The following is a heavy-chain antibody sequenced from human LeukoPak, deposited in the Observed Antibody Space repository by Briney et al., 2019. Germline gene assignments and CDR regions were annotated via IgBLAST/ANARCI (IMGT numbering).Heavy chain of an antibody. CDR1: GFTFSSYA. CDR3: AKDHGTAVAGFYY. V-gene: IGHV3-30*04. J-gene: IGHJ4*02. CDR2: ISYDGSNK. Sequence: GGSLRLSCAASGFTFSSYAMHWVRQAPGKGLEWVAVISYDGSNKYYADSVKGRFTISRDNSKDTLYLQMNSLRAEDTAIYYCAKDHGTAVAGFYYWGQGTLVTVSS. D-gene: IGHD6-19*01.